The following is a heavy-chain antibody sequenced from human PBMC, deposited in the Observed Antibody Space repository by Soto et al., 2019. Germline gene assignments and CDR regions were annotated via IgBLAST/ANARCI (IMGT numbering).Heavy chain of an antibody. CDR1: GYSFCSYF. D-gene: IGHD2-2*01. V-gene: IGHV4-34*01. J-gene: IGHJ4*02. Sequence: PSDTLSLTCAVYGYSFCSYFWNWVRQPPGKGLEWIGEINHSGYTNYSPSLKSRVTISVDTSKNQFSLRLSSVTAADTAVYYCARGGGSCSTTTSYVPSDYWGPGTLVT. CDR3: ARGGGSCSTTTSYVPSDY. CDR2: INHSGYT.